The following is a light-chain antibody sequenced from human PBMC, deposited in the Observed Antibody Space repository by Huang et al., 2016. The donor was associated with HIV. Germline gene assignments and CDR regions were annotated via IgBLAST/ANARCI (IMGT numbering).Light chain of an antibody. CDR3: QQTYNVPRT. V-gene: IGKV1-39*01. J-gene: IGKJ2*01. Sequence: DIQMTQSPSSLSASIGDRVTMSCRASQTVDMYLNWYQQTPGRAPKLLIYAASNVQSDVPSRFSGTRSGTNFTLTISSLQPEDFVIYFCQQTYNVPRTFGQGTALEIK. CDR2: AAS. CDR1: QTVDMY.